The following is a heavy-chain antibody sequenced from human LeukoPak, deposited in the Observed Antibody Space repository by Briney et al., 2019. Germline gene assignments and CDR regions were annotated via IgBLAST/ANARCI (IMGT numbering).Heavy chain of an antibody. CDR2: ITNSGRST. CDR1: GFSFSNYF. V-gene: IGHV3-11*04. Sequence: GGSLRLSCAASGFSFSNYFMSWIRQAPGKGLEWVSYITNSGRSTNYADAVKGRFTMSRENAKKSVYLEMTDLRAEDTAVYYCAREASGNYHVFDSWGQGTLVTVSS. J-gene: IGHJ4*02. CDR3: AREASGNYHVFDS. D-gene: IGHD1-26*01.